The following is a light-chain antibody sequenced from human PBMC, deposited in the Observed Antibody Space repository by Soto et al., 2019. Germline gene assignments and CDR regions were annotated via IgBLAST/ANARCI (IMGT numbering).Light chain of an antibody. V-gene: IGKV3-15*01. CDR3: QQYNNWPLT. J-gene: IGKJ4*01. CDR2: DAS. Sequence: EIVMTQSPATLSVSPRERATLSCRASQSVGSNLAWYQQKPGQSPRLLIYDASTTATGIPARFSGRGSGTEFTLTISSLQSEDFAVYYCQQYNNWPLTFGGGTKVEI. CDR1: QSVGSN.